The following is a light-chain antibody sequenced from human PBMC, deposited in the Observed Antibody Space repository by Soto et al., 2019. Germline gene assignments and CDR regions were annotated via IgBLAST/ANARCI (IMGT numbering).Light chain of an antibody. Sequence: QSVLTQPPSASGSPGQSVTISCTGTSSDVGGYNFVSWYQQYPGKVPKLMVYEANKRPSGVPDRFSGSKSGNTASLTVSGLQAEDEADYYCTSYAGGNNVFGTGTKLTVL. CDR3: TSYAGGNNV. J-gene: IGLJ1*01. CDR2: EAN. CDR1: SSDVGGYNF. V-gene: IGLV2-8*01.